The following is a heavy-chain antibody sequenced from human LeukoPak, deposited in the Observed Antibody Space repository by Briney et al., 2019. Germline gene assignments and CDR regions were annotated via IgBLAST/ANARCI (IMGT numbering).Heavy chain of an antibody. CDR1: GGSISRSSYY. CDR3: ARKEGTLFGVLSAFDI. CDR2: IYYSGST. Sequence: SETLSLTCTVSGGSISRSSYYWGWIRQPPGKGLEWIGSIYYSGSTYYNPSLKSRVTISVDTSKNQFSLKLSSVTAADTAVYYCARKEGTLFGVLSAFDIWGQGTMVTVSS. D-gene: IGHD3-3*01. J-gene: IGHJ3*02. V-gene: IGHV4-39*07.